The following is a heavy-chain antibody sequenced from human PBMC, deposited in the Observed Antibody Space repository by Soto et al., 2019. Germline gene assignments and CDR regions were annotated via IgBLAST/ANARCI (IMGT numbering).Heavy chain of an antibody. J-gene: IGHJ6*02. CDR3: ARDKDRLQLGGNYYHILDV. V-gene: IGHV1-69*12. Sequence: QVQLVQSGAEVKKPGSSVKVSCKASGGTFRTSAISWVRQAPGQGLEWVGGIMPVFRRPKYAQNLQDRVTMTGDESTSTAYMELSSLRSDDTAVYYCARDKDRLQLGGNYYHILDVWGQGTAVSVSS. CDR1: GGTFRTSA. D-gene: IGHD1-1*01. CDR2: IMPVFRRP.